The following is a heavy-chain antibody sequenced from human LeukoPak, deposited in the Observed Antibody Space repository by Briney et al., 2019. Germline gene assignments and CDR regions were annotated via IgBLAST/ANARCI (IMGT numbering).Heavy chain of an antibody. CDR1: GFTFDNYA. V-gene: IGHV3-9*01. CDR3: ARDSDVVMVATTGYYYYYGMHV. CDR2: FAWISGNT. Sequence: GRSLRLSCAASGFTFDNYAMHWVRQAPGKGREWVSGFAWISGNTGFADSVKGRCTISRDNSKNTLYLQMNSLRAEDTAVYYCARDSDVVMVATTGYYYYYGMHVWGQGTRSPSP. D-gene: IGHD5-12*01. J-gene: IGHJ6*02.